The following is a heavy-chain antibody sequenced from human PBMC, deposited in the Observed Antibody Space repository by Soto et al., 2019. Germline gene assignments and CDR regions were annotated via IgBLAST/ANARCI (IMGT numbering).Heavy chain of an antibody. Sequence: EVQLVESGGGLVQPGGSLRLSCAASGFTFSSYEMNWVRQAPGKGLEWVSYISSSGSTIYYADSVKGRFTISRDNAKNSRHGEMNGLGGDEWVVYYGARGEKRGGGGYFDYWGQETLVTVSS. V-gene: IGHV3-48*03. J-gene: IGHJ4*02. CDR2: ISSSGSTI. D-gene: IGHD3-16*01. CDR1: GFTFSSYE. CDR3: ARGEKRGGGGYFDY.